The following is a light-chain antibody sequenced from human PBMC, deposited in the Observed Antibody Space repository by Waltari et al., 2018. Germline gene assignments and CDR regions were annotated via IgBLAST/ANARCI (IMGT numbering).Light chain of an antibody. Sequence: DIQMTQSPSSLSASVGDRVTLTYRASQSIDDYLNWYQQRPGKGPNLLVYSASISLSGVSSRFAGSGFGTDFTLTIISLQPEDFGTYYCQQSHSTPYTFGQGTKVEI. CDR2: SAS. J-gene: IGKJ2*01. CDR3: QQSHSTPYT. CDR1: QSIDDY. V-gene: IGKV1-39*01.